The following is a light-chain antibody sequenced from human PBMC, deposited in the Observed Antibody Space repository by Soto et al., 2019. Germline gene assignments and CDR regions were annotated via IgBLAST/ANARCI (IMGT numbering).Light chain of an antibody. J-gene: IGLJ2*01. CDR2: EVS. CDR3: SSYAGSNNWGV. CDR1: SSDVGGYNY. Sequence: QSALTQHPSASGSPGQSVTISCTGTSSDVGGYNYVSWYQQHPGKAPKLMIYEVSKRPSGVPDRFSGSKSGNTASLTVSGLQAEDEADYYCSSYAGSNNWGVFGGGTKLTVL. V-gene: IGLV2-8*01.